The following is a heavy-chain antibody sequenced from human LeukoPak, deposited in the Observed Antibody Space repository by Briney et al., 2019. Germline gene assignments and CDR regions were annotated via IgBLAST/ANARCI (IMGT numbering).Heavy chain of an antibody. Sequence: GGSLRLSCAASGFTFNYYAMTWVCQAPGKGPEWVSTISSDTKNTFYADSVKGRFTVSRDNSKNTLYLQMDSQRAEDTALYSCARHYYDSRVSFVAHDYWGQGTLVTVSS. V-gene: IGHV3-23*01. D-gene: IGHD3-22*01. J-gene: IGHJ4*02. CDR1: GFTFNYYA. CDR3: ARHYYDSRVSFVAHDY. CDR2: ISSDTKNT.